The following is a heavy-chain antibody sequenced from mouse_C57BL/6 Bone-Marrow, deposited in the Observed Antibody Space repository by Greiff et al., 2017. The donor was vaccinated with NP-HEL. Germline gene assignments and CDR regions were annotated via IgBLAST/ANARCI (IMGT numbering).Heavy chain of an antibody. Sequence: EVQLVESGGGLVQPGGSMKLSCAASGFTFSDAWMDWVRQSPEKGLEWVAEIRNKANNHATSYAESVKGRFTISRDDSKSSVYLQMNSLRAEDTGIYYCTRITTVVAHYFDYWGQGTTLTVSS. V-gene: IGHV6-6*01. CDR3: TRITTVVAHYFDY. J-gene: IGHJ2*01. D-gene: IGHD1-1*01. CDR1: GFTFSDAW. CDR2: IRNKANNHAT.